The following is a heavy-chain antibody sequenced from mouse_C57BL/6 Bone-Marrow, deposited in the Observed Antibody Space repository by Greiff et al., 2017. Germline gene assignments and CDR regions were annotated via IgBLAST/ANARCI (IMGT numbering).Heavy chain of an antibody. V-gene: IGHV14-4*01. CDR1: GFNIKDDY. Sequence: EVQLQQSGAELVRPGASVKLSCTASGFNIKDDYMHWVKPRPEQGLEWIGWIDPENGDTEYASKFQGTATITADTSSNTAYLQLSSLTSDDTAVYYCTTGLRSYFDYWGQGTTLTVSS. CDR3: TTGLRSYFDY. CDR2: IDPENGDT. J-gene: IGHJ2*01. D-gene: IGHD1-1*01.